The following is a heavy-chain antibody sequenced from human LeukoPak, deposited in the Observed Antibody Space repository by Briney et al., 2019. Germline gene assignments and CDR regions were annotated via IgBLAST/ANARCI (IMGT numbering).Heavy chain of an antibody. CDR2: ISAYNGNT. V-gene: IGHV1-18*01. CDR1: GHTFTSYG. J-gene: IGHJ6*03. Sequence: ASVKVSCKASGHTFTSYGISWVRQAPGQGLEWMGWISAYNGNTNYAQKLQGRVTMTTDTSTSTAYMELRSLRSDDTAVYYCARDGYRLSGYFYYMDVWGKGTTVTVSS. D-gene: IGHD2-2*03. CDR3: ARDGYRLSGYFYYMDV.